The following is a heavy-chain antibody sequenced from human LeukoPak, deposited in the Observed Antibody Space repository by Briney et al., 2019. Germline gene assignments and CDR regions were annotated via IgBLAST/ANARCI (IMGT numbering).Heavy chain of an antibody. CDR3: AHSFYGVSPEYFNQ. Sequence: SGPTLVKPTQTLTLTCTFSGFSLSTRGVGVGWNRQPPGKALEWLALIYSSDDERYSPSLKSRLTITKDTSKNHVVLTMTNMDPVDTATYYCAHSFYGVSPEYFNQWRQGTLVTVSS. J-gene: IGHJ1*01. CDR2: IYSSDDE. D-gene: IGHD4/OR15-4a*01. CDR1: GFSLSTRGVG. V-gene: IGHV2-5*01.